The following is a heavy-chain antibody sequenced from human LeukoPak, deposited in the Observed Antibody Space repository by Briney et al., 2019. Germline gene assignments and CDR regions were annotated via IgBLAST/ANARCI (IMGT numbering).Heavy chain of an antibody. J-gene: IGHJ4*02. D-gene: IGHD6-19*01. CDR3: ATLAVVAT. Sequence: GGSLRLSCAASRFTFSTYHMHWVRQAPGKGLEWVAFIHNDGTNKYYVDSVRGRFTISRDNSKNTLFLQMNSPRTEDTAVYYCATLAVVATWGQGILVTVSS. CDR2: IHNDGTNK. CDR1: RFTFSTYH. V-gene: IGHV3-30*02.